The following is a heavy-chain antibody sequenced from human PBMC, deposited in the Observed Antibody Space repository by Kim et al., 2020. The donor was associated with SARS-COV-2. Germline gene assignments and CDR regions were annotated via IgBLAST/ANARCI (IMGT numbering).Heavy chain of an antibody. D-gene: IGHD2-15*01. CDR3: ARNNFDGGSQNYIRYNWFHP. V-gene: IGHV3-33*07. Sequence: GGSLRLSCAASGFIFSNYDMYWVRQAPGKGLEWVGVIWYDGRNKYYADSVKGRSTNSRDNSKNTLYLQMNSLRVEDTAVYYCARNNFDGGSQNYIRYNWFHPWGQRTLVTVSS. CDR2: IWYDGRNK. CDR1: GFIFSNYD. J-gene: IGHJ5*02.